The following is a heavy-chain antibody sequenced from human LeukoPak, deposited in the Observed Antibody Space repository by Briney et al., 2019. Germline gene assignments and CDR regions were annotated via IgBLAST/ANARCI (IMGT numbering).Heavy chain of an antibody. V-gene: IGHV3-74*01. CDR3: VRDWDHFDFDS. Sequence: GGSLRLSCAASGFTFSSYAMSWVRQAPGKGLVWVSRIKGDGSHTVYADSVKGRFTISRDNAKNTLFLQMRSLRVEDTAVYYCVRDWDHFDFDSWGQGTLVTVSS. D-gene: IGHD1-26*01. CDR1: GFTFSSYA. J-gene: IGHJ5*01. CDR2: IKGDGSHT.